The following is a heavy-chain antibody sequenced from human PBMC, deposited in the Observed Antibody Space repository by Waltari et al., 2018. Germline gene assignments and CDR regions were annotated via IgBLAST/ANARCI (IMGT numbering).Heavy chain of an antibody. Sequence: QITLKESGPTLVKPTQTLTLTCTFSGFSLSTSGVGVGWIRQPPGKALEWLALIYWNDDKRYSPSLKRRLNITKDTSKNQVVLTMTNMDPVDTATYYCALQVYDCWGGPPGGWFDPWGQGTLVTVSS. CDR2: IYWNDDK. D-gene: IGHD3-3*01. V-gene: IGHV2-5*01. CDR3: ALQVYDCWGGPPGGWFDP. CDR1: GFSLSTSGVG. J-gene: IGHJ5*02.